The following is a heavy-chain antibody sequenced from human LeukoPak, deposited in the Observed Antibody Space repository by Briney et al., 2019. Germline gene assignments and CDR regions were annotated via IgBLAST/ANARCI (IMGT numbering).Heavy chain of an antibody. CDR3: VRYQLPRRWFDP. D-gene: IGHD2-2*01. CDR2: IRISVSST. V-gene: IGHV3-11*04. Sequence: GGTLRLSRAVSGFTSCEFYMSWIRHAPGKGLEWVSFIRISVSSTSSADPVKGRFTISRDNAKNSLYLKTVGLGPYDTAGCSCVRYQLPRRWFDPWGQGTLVTVSS. CDR1: GFTSCEFY. J-gene: IGHJ5*02.